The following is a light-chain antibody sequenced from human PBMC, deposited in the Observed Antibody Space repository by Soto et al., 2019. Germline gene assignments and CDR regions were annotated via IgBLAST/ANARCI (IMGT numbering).Light chain of an antibody. Sequence: QPVLTQPPSASGSPGQSVTISCTGTSSDVGGYKYVSWYQQHPGKAPKLMIFEVNKRPSGVPDRLSGSKSGNTASLTVSGLQAEDEADYYCSSYAGINNLGVFGTGTKLTVL. CDR1: SSDVGGYKY. V-gene: IGLV2-8*01. CDR2: EVN. CDR3: SSYAGINNLGV. J-gene: IGLJ1*01.